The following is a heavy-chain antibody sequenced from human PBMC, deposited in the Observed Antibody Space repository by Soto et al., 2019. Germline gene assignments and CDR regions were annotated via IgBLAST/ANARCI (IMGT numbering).Heavy chain of an antibody. CDR3: AAESTAAARDAFDI. D-gene: IGHD6-13*01. CDR2: INHSGST. CDR1: GGSFSGYY. V-gene: IGHV4-34*01. Sequence: QVQLQQWGAGLLKPSETLSLTCAVYGGSFSGYYWSWIRQPPGKGLEWIGEINHSGSTNYNPSLKSRVTISVDTSKNQFYLKLSSATAADTAVYYCAAESTAAARDAFDIWGQGTMVTVSS. J-gene: IGHJ3*02.